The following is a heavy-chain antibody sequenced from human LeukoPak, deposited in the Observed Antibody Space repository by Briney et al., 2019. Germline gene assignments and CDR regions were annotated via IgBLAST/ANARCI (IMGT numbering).Heavy chain of an antibody. CDR2: IRSGGDT. V-gene: IGHV3-53*01. D-gene: IGHD3-22*01. CDR3: AREGVYDNSGYNDALDI. J-gene: IGHJ3*02. CDR1: GFTFSSYA. Sequence: GGSLRLSCEAFGFTFSSYAMHWVRQAPGKGLEWVSVIRSGGDTQYADSVKGRFTVSRDDSKNTLYLQMNSLRAEDTAVYYCAREGVYDNSGYNDALDIWGQGTQVTVSS.